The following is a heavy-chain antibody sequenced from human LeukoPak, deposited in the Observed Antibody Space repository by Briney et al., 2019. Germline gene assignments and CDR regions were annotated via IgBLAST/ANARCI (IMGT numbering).Heavy chain of an antibody. V-gene: IGHV3-53*01. J-gene: IGHJ4*02. CDR2: IYSGGST. D-gene: IGHD6-19*01. CDR1: GFTVSSNY. Sequence: GGSLRLSCAASGFTVSSNYMSWVRQAPGKGLEWVSVIYSGGSTYYADSVKGRFTISRGNSKNTLYLQMNSLRAEDTAVYYCAKDQTLSSGWPYYFDYWGQGTLVTVSS. CDR3: AKDQTLSSGWPYYFDY.